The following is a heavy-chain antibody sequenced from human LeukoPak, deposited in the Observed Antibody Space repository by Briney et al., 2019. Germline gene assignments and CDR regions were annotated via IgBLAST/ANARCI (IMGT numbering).Heavy chain of an antibody. D-gene: IGHD2-21*01. CDR1: GFTVSSNY. V-gene: IGHV3-53*01. J-gene: IGHJ4*02. CDR2: INSGGST. CDR3: ARDLFD. Sequence: GGSLRLSCAASGFTVSSNYMSWVRQPPGKGLEWVSVINSGGSTNYADSVKGRFTISRDNSKNTLYLQMSSLRAEDTAVYYSARDLFDWGQGTLVTVSS.